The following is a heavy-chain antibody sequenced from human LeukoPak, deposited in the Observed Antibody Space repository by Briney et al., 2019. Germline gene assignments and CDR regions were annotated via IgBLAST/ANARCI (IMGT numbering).Heavy chain of an antibody. CDR2: ISHDGSNK. CDR1: AFTFSDYS. V-gene: IGHV3-30*04. J-gene: IGHJ3*02. CDR3: ARVGYDYNWYDAFDI. D-gene: IGHD1-1*01. Sequence: KPGRSLRLSCVVSAFTFSDYSMHWVRQAPGKGLEWVAFISHDGSNKYCADSLKGRFTISRDNSKNTLFLQMNSLRPEDTAVYYCARVGYDYNWYDAFDIWGQGTMVTVSS.